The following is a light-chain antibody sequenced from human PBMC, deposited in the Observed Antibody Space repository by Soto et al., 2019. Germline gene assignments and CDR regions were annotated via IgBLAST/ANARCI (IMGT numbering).Light chain of an antibody. V-gene: IGLV1-40*01. CDR1: TSNIGASYD. CDR3: RSYDSSLSGSVV. CDR2: ANT. J-gene: IGLJ2*01. Sequence: QSVLTQPPSVSGAPGQRVTISCTGSTSNIGASYDVHWYQQLPGTAPKLLIYANTNRPSGVPDRFSGAKSGTSASLAITGLHTVDEADYYCRSYDSSLSGSVVFGGGTKVTVL.